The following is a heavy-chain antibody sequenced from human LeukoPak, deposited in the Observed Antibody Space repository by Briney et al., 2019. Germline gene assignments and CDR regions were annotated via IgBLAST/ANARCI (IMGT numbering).Heavy chain of an antibody. J-gene: IGHJ4*02. CDR1: GFTFSTYT. Sequence: PGGSLRLSCAASGFTFSTYTMNWVRQAPGKGLEWVSSISSGSSYMFYADSVKGRFTISRDNTKNSLFLQMNSLRAEDTAVYYCARVRDLSRDYWGQGTLVTVSS. CDR2: ISSGSSYM. V-gene: IGHV3-21*01. CDR3: ARVRDLSRDY.